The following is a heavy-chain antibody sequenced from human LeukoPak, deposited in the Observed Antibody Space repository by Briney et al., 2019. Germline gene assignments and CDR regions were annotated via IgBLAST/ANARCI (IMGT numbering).Heavy chain of an antibody. CDR1: GFTFSSYS. CDR2: ISTRSSYI. D-gene: IGHD3-10*01. Sequence: PGGSLRLSCAASGFTFSSYSMNWVRQAPGNGLEWVSSISTRSSYIYYADSVKGRFTISRDNARNSLYLQMNSLRADDTAVYYCAARYSYGSGNYPIDYWGQGTLVTVSS. CDR3: AARYSYGSGNYPIDY. J-gene: IGHJ4*02. V-gene: IGHV3-21*01.